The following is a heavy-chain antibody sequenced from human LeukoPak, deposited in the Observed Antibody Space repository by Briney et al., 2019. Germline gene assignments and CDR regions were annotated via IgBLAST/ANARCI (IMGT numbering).Heavy chain of an antibody. V-gene: IGHV3-73*01. CDR2: NRSKAHSYAT. CDR1: GFTFSGSA. J-gene: IGHJ3*02. Sequence: TGGSLRLSCATSGFTFSGSAMHWVRQASGKGLEWVGRNRSKAHSYATAYAASVKGRFTISRDDSKNTAYLQMNSLKTEDTAVYYCTRHGGRDYYDSSEDAFDIWGQGTMVIVSS. CDR3: TRHGGRDYYDSSEDAFDI. D-gene: IGHD3-22*01.